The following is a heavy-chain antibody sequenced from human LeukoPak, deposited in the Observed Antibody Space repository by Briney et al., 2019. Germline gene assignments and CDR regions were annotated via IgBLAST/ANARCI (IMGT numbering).Heavy chain of an antibody. Sequence: GGSLRISCAASGFTSSSYWMSWVRQAPGKGLEWVANIKQDGSEKYYVDSVKGRFTTSRDTAKNSLYLQMNSLRAEDTAVYYCARDRGSSGWYEFDYWGQGTLVTVSS. V-gene: IGHV3-7*01. CDR2: IKQDGSEK. CDR3: ARDRGSSGWYEFDY. J-gene: IGHJ4*02. CDR1: GFTSSSYW. D-gene: IGHD6-19*01.